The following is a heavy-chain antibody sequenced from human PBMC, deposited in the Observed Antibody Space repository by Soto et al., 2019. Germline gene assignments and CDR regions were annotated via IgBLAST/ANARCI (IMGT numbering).Heavy chain of an antibody. J-gene: IGHJ4*01. V-gene: IGHV4-4*07. CDR1: GSSVSSYY. D-gene: IGHD4-17*01. Sequence: SSGALAVISTASGSSVSSYYWRWIRQPAGKGLEWIGRIYTSGSTNYNPSLKSRVTMSVDTSKNQFSLKLSSVTAADTAGYHRARADYCVYGFGYWRDVTLVPI. CDR3: ARADYCVYGFGY. CDR2: IYTSGST.